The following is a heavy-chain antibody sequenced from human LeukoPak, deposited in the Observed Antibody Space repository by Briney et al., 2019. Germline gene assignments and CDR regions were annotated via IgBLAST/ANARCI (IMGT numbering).Heavy chain of an antibody. V-gene: IGHV4-59*01. D-gene: IGHD6-13*01. Sequence: PETLSLTCTVSGGSISSYYWSWLRQPPGKGLEWIGYIYYSGSTNYNPSLKSRVTISVDTSKNQFSLKLSSVTAADTAVYYCARGSTIAAAGAEVYYYYGMDVWGQGTTVTVSS. CDR3: ARGSTIAAAGAEVYYYYGMDV. CDR2: IYYSGST. J-gene: IGHJ6*02. CDR1: GGSISSYY.